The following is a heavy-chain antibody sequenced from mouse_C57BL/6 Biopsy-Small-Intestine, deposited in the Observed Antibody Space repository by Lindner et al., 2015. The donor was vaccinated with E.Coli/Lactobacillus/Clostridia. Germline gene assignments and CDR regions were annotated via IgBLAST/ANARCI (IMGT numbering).Heavy chain of an antibody. V-gene: IGHV1-82*01. CDR3: ARSAYGNYGYFDV. CDR1: GYAFSSSW. Sequence: VQLQESGPEVVKPGASVKISCKASGYAFSSSWMNWVKQRPGKGLEWIGRIYPGDGNTNYNGKFKGKASLTADKSSNTAYMQLSSLTSEDSAVYLCARSAYGNYGYFDVWGTGTTVTVSS. D-gene: IGHD2-1*01. CDR2: IYPGDGNT. J-gene: IGHJ1*03.